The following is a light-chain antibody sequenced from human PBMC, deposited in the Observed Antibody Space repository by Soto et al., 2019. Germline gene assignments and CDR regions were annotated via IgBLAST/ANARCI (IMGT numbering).Light chain of an antibody. Sequence: DIQMTQSPSTLSASVGDRVTITCRASQSISNYLAWYQQKPGKAPKVLIYDASSFESGVPLRFSGSGSGTEFPLTISSLQPVDFASYDCQEYDIYSPTLGKGTKLQIK. V-gene: IGKV1-5*01. CDR3: QEYDIYSPT. CDR1: QSISNY. CDR2: DAS. J-gene: IGKJ2*01.